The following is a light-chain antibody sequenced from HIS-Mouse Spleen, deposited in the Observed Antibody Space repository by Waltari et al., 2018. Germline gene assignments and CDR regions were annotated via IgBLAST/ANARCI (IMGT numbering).Light chain of an antibody. CDR2: SNN. J-gene: IGLJ3*02. Sequence: QSVLTQPPSASGTPGQRVTISCSGRSSTIGSNTLNWYQQLPGPAPKLLIYSNNQRPSGVPDRFSGSKSGTSASLAISGLQSEDEADYYCAAWDDSLNGPVFGGGTKLTVL. V-gene: IGLV1-44*01. CDR3: AAWDDSLNGPV. CDR1: SSTIGSNT.